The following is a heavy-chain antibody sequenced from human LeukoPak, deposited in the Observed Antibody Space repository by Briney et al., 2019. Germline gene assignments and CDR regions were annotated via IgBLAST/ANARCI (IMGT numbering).Heavy chain of an antibody. V-gene: IGHV1-8*01. CDR1: GYIFTNYD. CDR3: AIVQYTLLPGYLNYMEV. CDR2: MNPNSGNT. J-gene: IGHJ6*03. Sequence: ASVRVSCKASGYIFTNYDINWVRQATGQGLEWMGWMNPNSGNTGYAQKFRGRVTMSQDTSTDTVYMELSSLRSEDTAIYYCAIVQYTLLPGYLNYMEVWGKGTTVTISS. D-gene: IGHD3-9*01.